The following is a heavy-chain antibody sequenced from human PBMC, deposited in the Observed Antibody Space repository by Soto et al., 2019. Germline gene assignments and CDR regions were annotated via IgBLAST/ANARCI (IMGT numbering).Heavy chain of an antibody. J-gene: IGHJ3*02. CDR1: GFTFSSYG. CDR3: ARDVQNKYYYDSSGYYPDAFDI. CDR2: IWYDGSNK. V-gene: IGHV3-33*01. Sequence: GGSLRLSCAASGFTFSSYGMHWVRQAPGKGLEWVAVIWYDGSNKYYADSVKGRFTISRDNSKNTLYLQMNSLRAEDTAVYYCARDVQNKYYYDSSGYYPDAFDIWGQGTMVTVSS. D-gene: IGHD3-22*01.